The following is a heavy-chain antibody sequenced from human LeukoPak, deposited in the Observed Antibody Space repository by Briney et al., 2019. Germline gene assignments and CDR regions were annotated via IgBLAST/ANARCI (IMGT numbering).Heavy chain of an antibody. V-gene: IGHV1-69*05. CDR1: GGTFSSYA. J-gene: IGHJ4*02. Sequence: ASVEVSCKASGGTFSSYAISWVRQAPGQGLEWMGGIIPIFGTANYAQKFQGRVTITTDESTSTAYMELSSLRSEDTAVYYCAIHSSGWGRVYWGQGTLVTVSS. CDR2: IIPIFGTA. CDR3: AIHSSGWGRVY. D-gene: IGHD6-19*01.